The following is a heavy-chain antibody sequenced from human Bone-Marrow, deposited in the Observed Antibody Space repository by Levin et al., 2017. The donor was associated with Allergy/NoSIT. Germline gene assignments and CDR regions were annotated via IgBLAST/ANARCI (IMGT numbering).Heavy chain of an antibody. V-gene: IGHV3-23*01. D-gene: IGHD3-22*01. CDR1: GFTFITNA. CDR3: AQLRGYYDSSGYPSRRSKYNWFDP. CDR2: ISGSGDST. J-gene: IGHJ5*02. Sequence: LSLTCAASGFTFITNAMSWARQSPGKGLEWVSAISGSGDSTYYADSVKGRFTISRDNSKNTLYLQMNSLRAEDTAVYYCAQLRGYYDSSGYPSRRSKYNWFDPWGQGTLVTVSS.